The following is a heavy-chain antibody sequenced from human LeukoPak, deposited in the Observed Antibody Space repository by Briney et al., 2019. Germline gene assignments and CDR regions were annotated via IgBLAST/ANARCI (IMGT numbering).Heavy chain of an antibody. V-gene: IGHV4-39*01. J-gene: IGHJ4*02. CDR2: IYYSGST. CDR1: GGSISSSSYY. CDR3: ARHYYYDSSGQGFY. D-gene: IGHD3-22*01. Sequence: PSETLSLTCTVSGGSISSSSYYWGWIRQPPGKGLEWIGSIYYSGSTYYNPSLKSRVTISVDMSKNQFSLKLSSVTAADTAVYYCARHYYYDSSGQGFYWGQGTLVTVSS.